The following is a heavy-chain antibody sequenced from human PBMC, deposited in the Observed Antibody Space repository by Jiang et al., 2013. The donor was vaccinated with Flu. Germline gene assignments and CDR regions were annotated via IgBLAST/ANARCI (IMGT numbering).Heavy chain of an antibody. CDR2: FDPEDGET. J-gene: IGHJ5*02. D-gene: IGHD2-8*01. V-gene: IGHV1-24*01. CDR1: GYTLTELS. CDR3: ATGPFDCTNGVCHPFDP. Sequence: KVSCKVSGYTLTELSMHWVRQAPGKGLEWMGGFDPEDGETIYAQKFQGRVTMTEDTSTDTAYMELSSLRSEDTAVYYCATGPFDCTNGVCHPFDPWGQGTLVTVSS.